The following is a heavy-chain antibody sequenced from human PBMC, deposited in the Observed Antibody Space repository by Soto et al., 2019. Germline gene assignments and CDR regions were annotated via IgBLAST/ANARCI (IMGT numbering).Heavy chain of an antibody. CDR1: GFSFSSNA. CDR3: ASNNGGYPHYFDF. J-gene: IGHJ4*02. D-gene: IGHD2-8*01. CDR2: VSGSDGGT. V-gene: IGHV3-23*01. Sequence: EVQLLESGGGLVQPGGSLRLSCAASGFSFSSNAMSWVRQAPGKGLEWVSTVSGSDGGTYYADSVKGRFSISRDNSKNTLFLQMNSLRAEDTAVYYCASNNGGYPHYFDFWGQGTLVTVSS.